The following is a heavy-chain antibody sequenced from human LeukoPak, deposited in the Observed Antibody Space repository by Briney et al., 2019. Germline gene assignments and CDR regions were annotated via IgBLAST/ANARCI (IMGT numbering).Heavy chain of an antibody. D-gene: IGHD6-19*01. Sequence: HPGGSLRLSCAASGFTFSSYAMSWVRQAPGKGLEWVSAISGSGGSTYYADSVKGRFTISRDNSKNTLHLQMNSLRAEGTAVYYCAKDGYSSGWSSNWFDPWGQGTLVTVSS. CDR1: GFTFSSYA. CDR2: ISGSGGST. V-gene: IGHV3-23*01. J-gene: IGHJ5*02. CDR3: AKDGYSSGWSSNWFDP.